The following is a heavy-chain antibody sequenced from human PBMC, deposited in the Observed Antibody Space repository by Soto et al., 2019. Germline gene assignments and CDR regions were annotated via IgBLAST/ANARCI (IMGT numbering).Heavy chain of an antibody. CDR3: ARTSRLKTGQLDYWGQGILVTVSSGKQAPGESLKISCKGSGYSFTSYWIGWVETFDY. CDR1: GGSISRGGYY. CDR2: MYYTGTT. D-gene: IGHD5-18*01. J-gene: IGHJ4*01. V-gene: IGHV4-31*03. Sequence: SETLSLTCTVSGGSISRGGYYWSWIRHHPGKGLEWVGYMYYTGTTYYNLSLKNRVTMSADTARDQFSLNLASMTAADTAVYYCARTSRLKTGQLDYWGQGILVTVSSGKQAPGESLKISCKGSGYSFTSYWIGWVETFDYWGHGTLVTVSS.